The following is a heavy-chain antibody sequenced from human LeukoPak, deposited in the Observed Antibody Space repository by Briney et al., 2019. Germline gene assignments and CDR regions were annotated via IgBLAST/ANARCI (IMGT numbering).Heavy chain of an antibody. J-gene: IGHJ3*01. CDR2: FSGSGGTT. V-gene: IGHV3-23*01. D-gene: IGHD3-22*01. CDR1: GLTFSNYA. Sequence: PGGSLRLSCAASGLTFSNYAMSWVRQAPGKGLEWVSGFSGSGGTTYYADSVKGRFTISRDNSKNTLYLQMNSLRAEDTAVYYCAKLAGCYDSSGDGAFDVWGQGTMVPVSS. CDR3: AKLAGCYDSSGDGAFDV.